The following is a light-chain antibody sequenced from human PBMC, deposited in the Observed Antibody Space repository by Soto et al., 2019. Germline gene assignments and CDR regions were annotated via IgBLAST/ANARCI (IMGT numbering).Light chain of an antibody. CDR2: DAS. V-gene: IGKV1-5*01. CDR1: QSVTNW. J-gene: IGKJ2*01. CDR3: QQYTTSPHT. Sequence: DIQMTQSPSTLSASVGDRVTITCRASQSVTNWLAWYQQKPGKAPNLLIYDASRLQSGIPSRFSGSGSGTEFTLTISSLQPDDFATYYCQQYTTSPHTFGQGTKLEIK.